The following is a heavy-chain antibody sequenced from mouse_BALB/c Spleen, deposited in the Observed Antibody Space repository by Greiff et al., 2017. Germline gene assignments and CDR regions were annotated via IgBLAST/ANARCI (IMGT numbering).Heavy chain of an antibody. J-gene: IGHJ3*01. CDR2: ISNGGGST. Sequence: EVNLVESGGGLVQPGGSLKLSCAASGFTFSSYTMSWVRQTPEKRLEWVAYISNGGGSTYYPDTVKGRFTISRDNAKNTLYLQMSSLKSEDTAMYYCARHLDYGSSSAFAYWGQGTLVTVSA. D-gene: IGHD1-1*01. CDR3: ARHLDYGSSSAFAY. CDR1: GFTFSSYT. V-gene: IGHV5-12-2*01.